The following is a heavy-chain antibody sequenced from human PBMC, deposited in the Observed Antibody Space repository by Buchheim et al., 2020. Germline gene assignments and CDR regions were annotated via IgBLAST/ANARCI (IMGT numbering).Heavy chain of an antibody. Sequence: QVQLQESGPGLVKPSGTLSLTCGVSGGSFSAHYSSWIRQSPGKGLEWIGEMSHRGSPKYNPSLKSRVTISLDTSKNQFSLGLRSVTAADTAVYYCARGGLLVRYQDYMDVWGKGTT. CDR2: MSHRGSP. V-gene: IGHV4-34*01. D-gene: IGHD2-2*01. CDR3: ARGGLLVRYQDYMDV. CDR1: GGSFSAHY. J-gene: IGHJ6*03.